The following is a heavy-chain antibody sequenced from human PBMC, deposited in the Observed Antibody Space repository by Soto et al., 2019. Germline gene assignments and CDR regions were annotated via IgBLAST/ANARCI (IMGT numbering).Heavy chain of an antibody. Sequence: SETLSLTCTVSGGSISNGGYYWNWVRQHPGKGLEWIGYIHYSGSTWYNPSLESRVTISVDTSKDQFSLKLRSVTAADTAVYYCVSQRTSVLTQAYFDYWGPGALVTVYS. J-gene: IGHJ4*02. D-gene: IGHD2-8*01. CDR1: GGSISNGGYY. CDR2: IHYSGST. V-gene: IGHV4-31*03. CDR3: VSQRTSVLTQAYFDY.